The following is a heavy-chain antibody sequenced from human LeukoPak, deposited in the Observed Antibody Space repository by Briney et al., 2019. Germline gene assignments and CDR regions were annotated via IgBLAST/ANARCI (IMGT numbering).Heavy chain of an antibody. CDR3: ARAPITSPFYFDY. V-gene: IGHV3-20*04. CDR1: GFAFDEHG. CDR2: INWSGGST. J-gene: IGHJ4*02. D-gene: IGHD2-2*01. Sequence: GGSLRLSCTASGFAFDEHGMSWVRQVPGKGLEWVSGINWSGGSTGYADPLRGRFTFSRDNAKNSLYLQMDSLRAEDTALYYCARAPITSPFYFDYWGQGTLVTVSS.